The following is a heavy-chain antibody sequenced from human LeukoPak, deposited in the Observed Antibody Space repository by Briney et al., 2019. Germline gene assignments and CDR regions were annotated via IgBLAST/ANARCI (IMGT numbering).Heavy chain of an antibody. CDR1: GYTFTNYD. Sequence: ASVKVSCKASGYTFTNYDINWVRQATGQGLEWMGWMNPNSGGTNDAQKFQGRVTITTDTSISTAYMELSRLRSDDTAVYYCARGGWSGYSYGSEPEKYFDYWGQGTLVTVSS. D-gene: IGHD5-18*01. V-gene: IGHV1-2*02. CDR2: MNPNSGGT. CDR3: ARGGWSGYSYGSEPEKYFDY. J-gene: IGHJ4*02.